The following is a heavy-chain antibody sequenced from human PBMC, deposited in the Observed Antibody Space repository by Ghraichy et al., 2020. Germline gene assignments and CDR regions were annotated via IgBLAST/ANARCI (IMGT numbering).Heavy chain of an antibody. D-gene: IGHD2-2*01. CDR2: IYSGGST. Sequence: GGSLRLSCAASGFTVSSNYMSWVRQAPGKGLEWVSVIYSGGSTYYADSVKGRFTISRDNSKNTLYLQMNSLRAEDTAVYYCARDTVVVPAAYKNYYYYYMDVWGKGTTVTVSS. CDR1: GFTVSSNY. V-gene: IGHV3-53*01. J-gene: IGHJ6*03. CDR3: ARDTVVVPAAYKNYYYYYMDV.